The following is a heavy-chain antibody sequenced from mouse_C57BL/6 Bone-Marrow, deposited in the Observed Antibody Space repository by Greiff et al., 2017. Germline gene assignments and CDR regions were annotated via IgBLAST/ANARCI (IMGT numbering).Heavy chain of an antibody. D-gene: IGHD2-3*01. Sequence: QVQLKQPGAELVRPGSSVKLSCKASGYTFTSYWMHWVKQRPIQGLEWIGNIDPSDSETHYNQKFKDKATLTVDKSSSTAYRQRSSLTSEDSAVYFCARGDDHYFDYWGQGTTLTVSS. CDR3: ARGDDHYFDY. CDR2: IDPSDSET. CDR1: GYTFTSYW. V-gene: IGHV1-52*01. J-gene: IGHJ2*01.